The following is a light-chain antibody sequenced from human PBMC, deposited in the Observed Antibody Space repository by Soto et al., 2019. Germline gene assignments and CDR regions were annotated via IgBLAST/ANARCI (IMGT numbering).Light chain of an antibody. V-gene: IGLV2-11*01. Sequence: QSALTQPRSVSGSPGQSVAISCTGTSSDVGGYNYVSWYQQHPGKAPKVMIYDVSERPSGGPDRFSGSKSGNTASLIISGLQAEDEADYYFCSFAGSYTFVFGGGTKLTVL. CDR2: DVS. J-gene: IGLJ3*02. CDR1: SSDVGGYNY. CDR3: CSFAGSYTFV.